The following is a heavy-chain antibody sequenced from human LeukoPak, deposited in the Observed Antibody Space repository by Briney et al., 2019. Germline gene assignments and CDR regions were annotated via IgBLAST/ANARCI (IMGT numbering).Heavy chain of an antibody. Sequence: PSQTLSLTCTVSGGSINSDSYYWTWIRQPAGKGLEWIGRIYTTGSPSYNPSLKSRVTISIDTSKNQFSLKLSSVSAADTAVYYCARDRGITTARGVPSWFDPWGQGTLVTVSS. D-gene: IGHD3-10*01. CDR1: GGSINSDSYY. CDR2: IYTTGSP. CDR3: ARDRGITTARGVPSWFDP. J-gene: IGHJ5*02. V-gene: IGHV4-61*02.